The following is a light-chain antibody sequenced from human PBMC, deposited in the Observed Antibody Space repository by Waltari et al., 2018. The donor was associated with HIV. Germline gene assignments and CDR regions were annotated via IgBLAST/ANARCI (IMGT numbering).Light chain of an antibody. CDR3: AAWDDSLNGRV. Sequence: QSVLTQPPSVSATPGQRVTISCSGCGANVGTTALYWYQQLPGTAPKLVIYDNNQRPSGVPARFSGSTSGTSASLAISGLQSEDEADYYCAAWDDSLNGRVFGGGTKLTVL. CDR2: DNN. CDR1: GANVGTTA. J-gene: IGLJ3*02. V-gene: IGLV1-44*01.